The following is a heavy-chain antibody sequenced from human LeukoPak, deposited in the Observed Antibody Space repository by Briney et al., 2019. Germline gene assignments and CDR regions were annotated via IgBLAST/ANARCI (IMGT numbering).Heavy chain of an antibody. D-gene: IGHD3-10*01. CDR3: ARATMVRGKLSGFDY. CDR1: GFTFSSYD. J-gene: IGHJ4*02. V-gene: IGHV3-13*01. CDR2: IGTAGDT. Sequence: GGSLRLSCAASGFTFSSYDMHWVRQATGKGLEWVSAIGTAGDTYYLGSVKGRFTISRENAKNSLYLQMNSLRAGDTAVYYCARATMVRGKLSGFDYWGQGTLATVSS.